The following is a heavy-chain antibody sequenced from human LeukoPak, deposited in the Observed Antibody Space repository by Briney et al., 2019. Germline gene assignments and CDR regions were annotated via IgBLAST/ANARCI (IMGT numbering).Heavy chain of an antibody. Sequence: PSETLSLTCTVSGGSISSSSHYWGWIRQPPGKGLEWIGSIYYSGSTYQNPSLKSRVTISVDTSKNQFSLKLTSVTAADTAVYYCARTRAYGGRPDYWGQGTLVTVSS. D-gene: IGHD4-23*01. CDR2: IYYSGST. J-gene: IGHJ4*02. CDR1: GGSISSSSHY. V-gene: IGHV4-39*07. CDR3: ARTRAYGGRPDY.